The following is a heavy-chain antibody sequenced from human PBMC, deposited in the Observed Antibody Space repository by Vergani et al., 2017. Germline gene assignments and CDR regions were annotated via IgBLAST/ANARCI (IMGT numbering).Heavy chain of an antibody. CDR2: IYYSGSI. D-gene: IGHD2-2*01. CDR3: AGGGYCSSTSCSSYWYFDL. CDR1: GSSISSGGYY. V-gene: IGHV4-31*03. J-gene: IGHJ2*01. Sequence: QVQLQESGPGLVKPSQTLSLTCTVSGSSISSGGYYWSWIRQHPGKGLEWIGYIYYSGSIYYNPSLKSRVTISVDTSKYQFSLKLSSVTAADTAVYYCAGGGYCSSTSCSSYWYFDLWGRGTLVTVSS.